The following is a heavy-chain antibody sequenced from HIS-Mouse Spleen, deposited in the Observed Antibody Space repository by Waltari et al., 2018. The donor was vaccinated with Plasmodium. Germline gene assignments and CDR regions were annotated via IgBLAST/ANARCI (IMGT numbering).Heavy chain of an antibody. D-gene: IGHD3-3*01. J-gene: IGHJ4*02. CDR2: IYSGGST. CDR1: GFTVSSHY. V-gene: IGHV3-66*01. Sequence: EVQLVESGGGLVQPGGSLRLSCAASGFTVSSHYMSWVRQAPGKGLEWVSVIYSGGSTYYADSVKGRFTISRDNSKNTLYLQMNSLRAEDTAVYYCARVTSYYDFWSGLDYWGQGTLVTVSS. CDR3: ARVTSYYDFWSGLDY.